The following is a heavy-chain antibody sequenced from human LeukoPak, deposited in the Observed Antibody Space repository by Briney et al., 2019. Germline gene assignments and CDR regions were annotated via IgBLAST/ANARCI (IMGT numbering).Heavy chain of an antibody. CDR2: IWYDGSNK. Sequence: PGRSLRLSCAASGFTFSSYGMHWVRQAPGKGLEWVAVIWYDGSNKHYADSVKGRFTISRDNSKNTLYLQMNSLRAEDTAVYYCARDPKFLHWGQGTLVTVSS. CDR1: GFTFSSYG. J-gene: IGHJ4*02. CDR3: ARDPKFLH. V-gene: IGHV3-33*01.